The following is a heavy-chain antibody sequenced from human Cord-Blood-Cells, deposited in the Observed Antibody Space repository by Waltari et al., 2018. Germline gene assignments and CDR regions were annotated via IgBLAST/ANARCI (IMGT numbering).Heavy chain of an antibody. J-gene: IGHJ4*02. CDR1: GFTFSSYA. Sequence: QVQLVESGGGVVQPGRSLRLSCAASGFTFSSYAMHWVRQAPGKGLGWVAVISYDGSNKYNADSGKGRFTVSRDNSKNTLYLQMNSLRAEDTAVYYCANRNFDYWGQGTLVTVSS. CDR2: ISYDGSNK. V-gene: IGHV3-30-3*01. CDR3: ANRNFDY.